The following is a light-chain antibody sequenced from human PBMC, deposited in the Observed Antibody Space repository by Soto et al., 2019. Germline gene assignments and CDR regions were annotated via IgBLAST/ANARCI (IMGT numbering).Light chain of an antibody. CDR2: WAS. J-gene: IGKJ1*01. Sequence: DIVMTQSPDSLAVSLGERATINCKSSQSVFYSSNNKNYLAWYQQKPGQPPKLLIYWASTRESGVPDRFSGSGSGKDFTLTISSLKAEDGAVYYCQQYYSTPQTFGQGTKVE. V-gene: IGKV4-1*01. CDR1: QSVFYSSNNKNY. CDR3: QQYYSTPQT.